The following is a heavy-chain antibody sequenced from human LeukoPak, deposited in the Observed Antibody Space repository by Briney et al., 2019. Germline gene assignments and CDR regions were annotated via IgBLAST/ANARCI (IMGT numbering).Heavy chain of an antibody. CDR2: IKQDESEK. Sequence: GSLRLSCAASGFSFSSYWMTWVRQAPGKGLEWVANIKQDESEKNYVDSVKGRFTISRDNAKNSLFLQMNSLRAEDTAVYYCAREGIAVAGSFFDYWGQGTLVTVSS. J-gene: IGHJ4*02. D-gene: IGHD6-19*01. CDR3: AREGIAVAGSFFDY. CDR1: GFSFSSYW. V-gene: IGHV3-7*01.